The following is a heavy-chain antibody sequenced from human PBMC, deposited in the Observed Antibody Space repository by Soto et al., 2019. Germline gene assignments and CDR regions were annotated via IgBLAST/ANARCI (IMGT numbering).Heavy chain of an antibody. CDR1: GFTFGSYW. J-gene: IGHJ4*02. D-gene: IGHD3-10*01. V-gene: IGHV3-7*01. CDR3: ARDMRLWFGELFDYFDY. CDR2: IKQDGSEK. Sequence: GGSLRLSCAASGFTFGSYWMSWVRQAPGKGLEWVANIKQDGSEKYYVDSVKGRFTISRDNAKNSLYLQMNSLRAEDTAVYYCARDMRLWFGELFDYFDYWGQGTLVTVSS.